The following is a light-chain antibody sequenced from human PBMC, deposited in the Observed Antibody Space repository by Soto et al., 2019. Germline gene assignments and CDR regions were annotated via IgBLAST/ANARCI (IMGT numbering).Light chain of an antibody. CDR3: CSYAGRYSLNV. Sequence: QSALTQPRSVSGSPGQSVTISCTGTSSDVGDYNYVSWYQQHPGKAPKLMIYDVSKRPSGVPDRFSGSKSGNTASLTISGLQAEYEADYYCCSYAGRYSLNVFGTGTKLTVL. CDR1: SSDVGDYNY. J-gene: IGLJ1*01. V-gene: IGLV2-11*01. CDR2: DVS.